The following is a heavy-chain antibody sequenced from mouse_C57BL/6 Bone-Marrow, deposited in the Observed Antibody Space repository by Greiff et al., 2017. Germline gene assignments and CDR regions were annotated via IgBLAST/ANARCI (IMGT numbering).Heavy chain of an antibody. CDR1: GFTFSSYG. CDR3: ARQAYDYDVDY. D-gene: IGHD2-4*01. Sequence: EVMLVESGGDLVKPGGSLKLSCAASGFTFSSYGMSWVRQTPDKRLEWVATISSGGSYTYYPDSVKGRFTISRDNAKNTLYLQMSSLKSEDTAMYYCARQAYDYDVDYWGQGTTLTVSS. V-gene: IGHV5-6*02. CDR2: ISSGGSYT. J-gene: IGHJ2*01.